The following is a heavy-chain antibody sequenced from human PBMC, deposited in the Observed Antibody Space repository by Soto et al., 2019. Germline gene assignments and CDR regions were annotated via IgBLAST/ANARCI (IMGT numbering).Heavy chain of an antibody. J-gene: IGHJ3*02. V-gene: IGHV3-30*03. CDR3: AIILYCSGGTCPRDSLDI. CDR1: GFSFSSYS. CDR2: ISYDGSNK. Sequence: GGSLRLSCAASGFSFSSYSIHCVRQAPGKGLEWVALISYDGSNKYYADSVKGRFTFSRDNSKNTSSLQMNSPRAEDTAVYYCAIILYCSGGTCPRDSLDIWGQGTMVTVSS. D-gene: IGHD2-15*01.